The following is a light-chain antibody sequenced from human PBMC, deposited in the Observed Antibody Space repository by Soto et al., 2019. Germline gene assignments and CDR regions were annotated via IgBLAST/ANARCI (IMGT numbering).Light chain of an antibody. CDR3: QQTHSTPLT. Sequence: DIQMTQSPSSLSAFVGDRVTITCRASQSISNSLNWYQQKPGKAPRLLISTISSLQSGVPSRFTGSGSGTDFPLTISSLQPEDFATYYCQQTHSTPLTFGGGTKVEV. CDR1: QSISNS. CDR2: TIS. J-gene: IGKJ4*01. V-gene: IGKV1-39*01.